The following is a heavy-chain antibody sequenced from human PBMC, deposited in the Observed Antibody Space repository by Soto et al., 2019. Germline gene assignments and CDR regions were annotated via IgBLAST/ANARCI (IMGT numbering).Heavy chain of an antibody. CDR3: ARRPYSSSSYNWFDP. CDR1: GGSFSGYY. V-gene: IGHV4-34*01. D-gene: IGHD6-6*01. Sequence: SETLSLTCAVYGGSFSGYYWSWIRQPPGKGLEWIGEINHSGSTNYNPSLKSRVTISVDTSKNQFSLKLSSVTAADTAVYYCARRPYSSSSYNWFDPWGQGTLVTVSS. J-gene: IGHJ5*02. CDR2: INHSGST.